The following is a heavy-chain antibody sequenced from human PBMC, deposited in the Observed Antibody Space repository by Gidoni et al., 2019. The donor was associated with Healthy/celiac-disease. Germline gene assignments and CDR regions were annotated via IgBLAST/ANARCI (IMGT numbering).Heavy chain of an antibody. Sequence: QVQLVQSGAEVKKPGASVKDSCKASGYTCTSYDINWVRQATGQGLEWMGWMNPNSCNTGYAQKFQGRVTMTRNTSISTAYMELSSLRSEDTAVYYCARAHRGRWLLGGGFGYWGQGTLVTVSS. D-gene: IGHD3-16*01. V-gene: IGHV1-8*01. J-gene: IGHJ4*02. CDR2: MNPNSCNT. CDR1: GYTCTSYD. CDR3: ARAHRGRWLLGGGFGY.